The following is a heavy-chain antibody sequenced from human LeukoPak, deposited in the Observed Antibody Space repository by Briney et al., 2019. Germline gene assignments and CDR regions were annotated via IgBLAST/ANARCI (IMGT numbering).Heavy chain of an antibody. D-gene: IGHD3-22*01. CDR1: GFTFSSYA. CDR3: AKDMGSSGYYYYYYYGMDV. V-gene: IGHV3-9*01. J-gene: IGHJ6*02. Sequence: PGGSLRLSCAASGFTFSSYAMSWVRQAPGKGLEWVSGISWNSGSIGYADSVKGRFTISRDNAKNSLYLQMNSLRAEDTALYYCAKDMGSSGYYYYYYYGMDVWGQGTTVTVSS. CDR2: ISWNSGSI.